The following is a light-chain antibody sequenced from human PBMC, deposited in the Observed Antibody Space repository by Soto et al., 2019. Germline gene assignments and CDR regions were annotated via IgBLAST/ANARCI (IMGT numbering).Light chain of an antibody. Sequence: DIQMTQSPSSLSASVGDRVTITCRASQSISTFLNWYQQKPGKAPKLLIYGASNLESGVPSTFSVSGSGTDFTLTISSLQPEDFATYYCQQCFSTPLLTFGGGTKVEIK. CDR3: QQCFSTPLLT. J-gene: IGKJ4*01. V-gene: IGKV1-39*01. CDR1: QSISTF. CDR2: GAS.